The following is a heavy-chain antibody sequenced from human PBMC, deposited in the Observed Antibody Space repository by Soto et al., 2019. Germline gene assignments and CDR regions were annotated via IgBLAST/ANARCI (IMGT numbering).Heavy chain of an antibody. CDR3: AREPVVPAARGAYYYYGMDV. Sequence: ASVKVSCKASGGTFSSYAISWVRQAPGQGLEWMGGIIPIFGTANYAQKFQGRVTITADESTSTAYMELSSLRSEDTAVYYCAREPVVPAARGAYYYYGMDVWGQGTTVTVSS. D-gene: IGHD2-2*01. J-gene: IGHJ6*02. V-gene: IGHV1-69*13. CDR1: GGTFSSYA. CDR2: IIPIFGTA.